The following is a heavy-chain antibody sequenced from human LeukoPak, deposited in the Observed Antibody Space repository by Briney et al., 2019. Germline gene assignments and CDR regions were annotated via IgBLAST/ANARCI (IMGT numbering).Heavy chain of an antibody. J-gene: IGHJ6*03. CDR3: TRTIFGVVIQYYYYMDV. CDR2: IRSKAYGGTT. D-gene: IGHD3-3*01. Sequence: PGRSLRLSCTASGFTFGDYAMSWVRQAPGKGLEWVGFIRSKAYGGTTEYAASVKGRFTISRDDSKSIAYLQMNSLKTEDTAVHYCTRTIFGVVIQYYYYMDVWGKGTTVTVSS. V-gene: IGHV3-49*04. CDR1: GFTFGDYA.